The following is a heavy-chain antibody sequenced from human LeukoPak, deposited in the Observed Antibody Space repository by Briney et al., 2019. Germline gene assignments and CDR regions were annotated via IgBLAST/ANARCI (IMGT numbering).Heavy chain of an antibody. CDR2: VFYSGST. CDR1: GXSISSHY. CDR3: ARVVPKQQLVDAFDI. J-gene: IGHJ3*02. D-gene: IGHD6-13*01. Sequence: SETLSLTCTVSGXSISSHYGSWIRQPPGKGLEWIAYVFYSGSTNYNPSLKSRVSISVDTSKTQLSLKLSSVTAADTAVYYCARVVPKQQLVDAFDIWGQGTMVTVSS. V-gene: IGHV4-59*11.